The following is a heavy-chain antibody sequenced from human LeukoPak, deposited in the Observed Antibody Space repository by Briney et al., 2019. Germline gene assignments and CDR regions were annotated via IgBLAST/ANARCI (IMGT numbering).Heavy chain of an antibody. J-gene: IGHJ3*02. CDR2: INWNGGST. CDR1: GLTFDDYG. V-gene: IGHV3-20*04. D-gene: IGHD6-13*01. Sequence: GGSLRLSCAASGLTFDDYGMSWVRQAPGKGLEWVSGINWNGGSTGYADSVKGRFTISRDNAKNSLYLQMNSLRAEDTALYYCARRVRTAGTGAFDIWGQGTMVTVSS. CDR3: ARRVRTAGTGAFDI.